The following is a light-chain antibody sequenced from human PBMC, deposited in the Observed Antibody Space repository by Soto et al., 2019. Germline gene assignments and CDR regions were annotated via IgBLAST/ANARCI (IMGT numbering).Light chain of an antibody. V-gene: IGLV3-21*02. Sequence: SSELTQPPSVSVAPGQTARITCGGNDIGSKSVHWYQQKPGQAPVVVVYEDYDRPSGIPERFSGSNSGNTATLTITRVEAGDEADYYCLVWDNSGDRYVFGTGTKVTVL. CDR2: EDY. J-gene: IGLJ1*01. CDR3: LVWDNSGDRYV. CDR1: DIGSKS.